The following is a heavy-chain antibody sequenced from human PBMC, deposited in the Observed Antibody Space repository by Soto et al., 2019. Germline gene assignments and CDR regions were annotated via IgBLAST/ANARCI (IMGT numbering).Heavy chain of an antibody. CDR1: GGTFSSYA. J-gene: IGHJ4*02. Sequence: ASVKVSCKASGGTFSSYAISWVRQAPGQGLEWMGGIIPIFGTANYAQKFQGRVTITADESTSTAYMELSSLRSEDTAVYYCARYDYHGYYFDYWGQGTLVTVSS. CDR2: IIPIFGTA. V-gene: IGHV1-69*13. D-gene: IGHD4-17*01. CDR3: ARYDYHGYYFDY.